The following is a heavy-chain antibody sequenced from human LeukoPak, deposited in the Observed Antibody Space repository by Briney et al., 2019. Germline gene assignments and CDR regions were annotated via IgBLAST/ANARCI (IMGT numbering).Heavy chain of an antibody. D-gene: IGHD6-6*01. CDR1: GFTFDDYA. V-gene: IGHV3-9*01. CDR2: ISWNSGSI. CDR3: AKDTHYSSSSLGY. J-gene: IGHJ4*02. Sequence: GGSLRLSCAASGFTFDDYAMHWVRQAPGKGLEWVSGISWNSGSIGYADSVKGRFTISRDNAKNSLYLQMNSLRAEDTALYYCAKDTHYSSSSLGYWGQGTLVTVSS.